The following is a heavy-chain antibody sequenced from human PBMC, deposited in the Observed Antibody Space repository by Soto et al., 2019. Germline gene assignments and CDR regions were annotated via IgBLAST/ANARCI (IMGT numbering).Heavy chain of an antibody. CDR3: ARGCSGGSCYSIWFDY. CDR2: IKQDGSEK. J-gene: IGHJ4*02. Sequence: GGSLRLSCAASGFTFSNYWMTWVRQAPGKGLEWVANIKQDGSEKYYVDSVKGRFTISRDNAKNSLYLQMNSLRAEDTAVYYCARGCSGGSCYSIWFDYWGQGTQVTVPS. V-gene: IGHV3-7*03. CDR1: GFTFSNYW. D-gene: IGHD2-15*01.